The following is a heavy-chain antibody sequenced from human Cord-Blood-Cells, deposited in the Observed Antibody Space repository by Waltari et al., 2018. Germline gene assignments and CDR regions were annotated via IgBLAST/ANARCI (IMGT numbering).Heavy chain of an antibody. CDR3: ARGYSGYDYAFDI. Sequence: EVQLVESGGGLIQPGGSLRLSCAASGFTVSSNYMSWVSQAPGKGLEWVSVIYRGGSKYYADSVKGRFTISRDNSKNTLYLQMNSPRAEDTAVYYCARGYSGYDYAFDIWGQGTMVTVSS. CDR1: GFTVSSNY. D-gene: IGHD5-12*01. V-gene: IGHV3-53*01. J-gene: IGHJ3*02. CDR2: IYRGGSK.